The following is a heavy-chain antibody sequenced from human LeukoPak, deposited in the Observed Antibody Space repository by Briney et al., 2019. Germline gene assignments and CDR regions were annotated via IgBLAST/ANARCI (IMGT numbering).Heavy chain of an antibody. D-gene: IGHD3-22*01. Sequence: PGGSLRLSCAASGFVFNDYYMSWVRQAPGKGLEWVSCISTSGSTIYYADSVKGRFTISRDNAKNSLYLQMNSLRAEDTAVYYCARASHYYDSSGYSYYFDYWGQGTLLTVSS. CDR1: GFVFNDYY. CDR3: ARASHYYDSSGYSYYFDY. V-gene: IGHV3-11*04. CDR2: ISTSGSTI. J-gene: IGHJ4*02.